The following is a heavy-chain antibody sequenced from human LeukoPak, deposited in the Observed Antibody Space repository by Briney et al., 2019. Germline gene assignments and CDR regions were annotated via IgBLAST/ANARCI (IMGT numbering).Heavy chain of an antibody. CDR3: AKWDVLMVYAISYMDV. V-gene: IGHV3-23*01. Sequence: SGGSLRLSCAASGFTFSSYAMSWVRQAPGKGLEWVSAISGSGGSTYYADSVKGRFTISRDNSKNTLYLQMNSLRAEDTAVYYCAKWDVLMVYAISYMDVWGKGTTVTVSS. CDR2: ISGSGGST. CDR1: GFTFSSYA. J-gene: IGHJ6*03. D-gene: IGHD2-8*01.